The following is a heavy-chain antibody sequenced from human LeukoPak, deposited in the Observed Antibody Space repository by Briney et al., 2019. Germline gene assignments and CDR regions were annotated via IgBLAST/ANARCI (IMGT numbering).Heavy chain of an antibody. V-gene: IGHV3-30*02. Sequence: PGGSLRPSCAASGFTFNYGLHWVRQAPGKGLDWVAFILFDGSYKYYADSVKGRFTISRDNSKNTLYLQMNSLRAEDTAVYYCAQGELSGNYFDYWGQGTLVTVSS. CDR2: ILFDGSYK. CDR1: GFTFNYG. J-gene: IGHJ4*02. CDR3: AQGELSGNYFDY. D-gene: IGHD1-26*01.